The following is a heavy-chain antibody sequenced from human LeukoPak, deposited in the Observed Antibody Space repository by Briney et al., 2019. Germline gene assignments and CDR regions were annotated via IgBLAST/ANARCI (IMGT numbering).Heavy chain of an antibody. CDR3: AGSGGNAFDI. CDR1: GGSISSYY. V-gene: IGHV4-59*08. CDR2: IYYSGST. Sequence: SETLSLTCTVSGGSISSYYWSWIRQPPGKGLEWIGYIYYSGSTNYNPSLKSRVTISVYTSKNQFSLKLSSVTAADTAVYYCAGSGGNAFDIWGQGTMVTVSS. J-gene: IGHJ3*02. D-gene: IGHD1-1*01.